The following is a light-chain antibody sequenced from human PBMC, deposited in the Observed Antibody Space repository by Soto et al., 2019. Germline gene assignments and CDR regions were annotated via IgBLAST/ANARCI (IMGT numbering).Light chain of an antibody. V-gene: IGLV7-46*01. CDR1: TGAVTSGHY. CDR2: DTS. CDR3: ALSYRGARAGEV. Sequence: QAVVTQEPSLTVSPGGTVTLTCGSSTGAVTSGHYPYWFQQKPGQAPRTLIYDTSDKHSWTPARFSGSLLGGKAALTLSGAQPEDEAEYYRALSYRGARAGEVFGGGTKVPV. J-gene: IGLJ2*01.